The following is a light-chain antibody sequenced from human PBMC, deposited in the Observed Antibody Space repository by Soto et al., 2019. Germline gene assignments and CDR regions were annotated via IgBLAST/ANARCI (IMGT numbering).Light chain of an antibody. J-gene: IGKJ2*01. CDR2: GAS. Sequence: ESVLTQSPGTLSWSPGERATLSCRASQSVSSSYLAWYQKKPGQAPRLLIYGASSRATGIPDRFSGSGSGTDFTLTISRLEPEDSAVYYCQQYGSSTLMSTIGQGNNLEI. CDR3: QQYGSSTLMST. CDR1: QSVSSSY. V-gene: IGKV3-20*01.